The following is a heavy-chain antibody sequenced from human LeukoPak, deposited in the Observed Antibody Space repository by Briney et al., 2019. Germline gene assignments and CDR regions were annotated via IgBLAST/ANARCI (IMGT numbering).Heavy chain of an antibody. CDR3: ARNRIVGASNWFDP. V-gene: IGHV3-30-3*01. CDR1: GFTFSSYA. J-gene: IGHJ5*02. CDR2: ISYDGSNK. D-gene: IGHD1-26*01. Sequence: GGSLRPSCAASGFTFSSYAMHWVRQAPGKGLEWVAVISYDGSNKYYADSVKGRFTISRDNSKNTLYLQMNSLRAEDTAVYYCARNRIVGASNWFDPWGQGTLVTVSS.